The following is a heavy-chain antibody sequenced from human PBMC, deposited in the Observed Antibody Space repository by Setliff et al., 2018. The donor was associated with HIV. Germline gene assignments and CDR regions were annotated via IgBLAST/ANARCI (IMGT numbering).Heavy chain of an antibody. V-gene: IGHV4-38-2*01. CDR3: ARHDCGGNCDINWFDP. Sequence: PSETLSLTCAVSGYSISSNFLWGWVWQPPGQGLEWIGSIHHAGSTYYNPSLKSRVRISLDTSKNQFSLKLSSVTAADTAVYYCARHDCGGNCDINWFDPWGQGTLVTVSS. J-gene: IGHJ5*02. CDR2: IHHAGST. D-gene: IGHD2-21*02. CDR1: GYSISSNFL.